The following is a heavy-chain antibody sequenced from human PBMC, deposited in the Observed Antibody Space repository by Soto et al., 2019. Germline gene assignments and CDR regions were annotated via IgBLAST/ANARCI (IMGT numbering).Heavy chain of an antibody. CDR2: TNPNSDGT. V-gene: IGHV1-2*02. CDR3: ARVRSRYYSMDV. CDR1: GYTFTGYY. J-gene: IGHJ6*02. D-gene: IGHD1-20*01. Sequence: ASVKVSCKASGYTFTGYYMPWVREATGQGPEWMGWTNPNSDGTNYAQTFQGRVTMTRDTSISTAYMEPSSLRSHDTPVYYCARVRSRYYSMDVWGQGTTVRVSS.